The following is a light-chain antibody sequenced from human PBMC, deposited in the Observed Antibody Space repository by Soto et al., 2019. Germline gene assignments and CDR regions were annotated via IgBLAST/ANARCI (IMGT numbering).Light chain of an antibody. CDR1: QSVSSN. CDR2: GAS. Sequence: EIVMTQSPATLFVSPGERAPLPAGASQSVSSNLAWYQQKPGQAPRLLIYGASTRATGIPARFSGSGSGTEFTLTISSLQSEDFAVYYCQQYNNWPPITFGQGTRLEIK. CDR3: QQYNNWPPIT. J-gene: IGKJ5*01. V-gene: IGKV3-15*01.